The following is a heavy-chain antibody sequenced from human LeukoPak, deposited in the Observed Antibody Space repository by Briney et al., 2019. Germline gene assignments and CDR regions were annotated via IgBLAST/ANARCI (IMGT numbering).Heavy chain of an antibody. CDR2: IYHSGST. CDR1: GGSISSGGYS. V-gene: IGHV4-30-2*01. J-gene: IGHJ6*02. D-gene: IGHD2-2*01. Sequence: SETLSLTCAVSGGSISSGGYSWSWIRQPPGKGLEWIGYIYHSGSTYYNPSLKSRVTISVDRSKNQFSLKLSSVTAADTAVYYCASCSTSCQGPYYYYYGMDVWGQGTTVTVSS. CDR3: ASCSTSCQGPYYYYYGMDV.